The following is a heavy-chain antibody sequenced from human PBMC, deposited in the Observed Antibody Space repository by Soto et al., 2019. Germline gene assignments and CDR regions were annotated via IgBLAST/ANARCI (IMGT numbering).Heavy chain of an antibody. Sequence: SETLSLTCAVYGGSFSGYYWSWIRQPPGKGLEWIGEINHSGSTNYNPSLKSRVTISVDTSKNQFSLTLASVITADTAVYYCATGFSPFNYWGQGTQVTVSS. CDR1: GGSFSGYY. V-gene: IGHV4-34*01. CDR3: ATGFSPFNY. J-gene: IGHJ4*02. CDR2: INHSGST.